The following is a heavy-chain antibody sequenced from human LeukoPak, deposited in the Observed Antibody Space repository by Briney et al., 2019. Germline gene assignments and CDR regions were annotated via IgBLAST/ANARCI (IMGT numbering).Heavy chain of an antibody. CDR1: GFTFSDYY. Sequence: KTGGSLRLSCAASGFTFSDYYMSWIRQTPGKGLEWVSDISSSSASTNYADSVKGRFTISRDNAKNSPHLQMNSLRAEDTAVYYCTRSGSDIVVVPAASDYWGQGTLVTVSS. D-gene: IGHD2-2*01. J-gene: IGHJ4*02. CDR2: ISSSSAST. CDR3: TRSGSDIVVVPAASDY. V-gene: IGHV3-11*03.